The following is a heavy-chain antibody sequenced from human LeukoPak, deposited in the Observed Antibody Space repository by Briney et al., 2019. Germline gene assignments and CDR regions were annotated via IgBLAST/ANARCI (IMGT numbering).Heavy chain of an antibody. CDR1: GGTFSSYA. D-gene: IGHD2/OR15-2a*01. J-gene: IGHJ6*03. V-gene: IGHV1-69*06. Sequence: SVKVSCKASGGTFSSYAISWVRQAPGQGLEWMGGIIPIFGTANYAQKFRGRVTITADKSTSTAYMELSSLRSEDTAVYYCARGLSPYYYYYYMDVWGKGTTVTVSS. CDR2: IIPIFGTA. CDR3: ARGLSPYYYYYYMDV.